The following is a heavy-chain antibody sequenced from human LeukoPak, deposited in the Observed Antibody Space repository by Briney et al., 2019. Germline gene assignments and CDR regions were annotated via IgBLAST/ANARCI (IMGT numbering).Heavy chain of an antibody. CDR2: IYYSGST. Sequence: SETLSLTCTVSGGSISSYYWSWIRQPPGKGLEWIGYIYYSGSTNYNPSLKSRVTISVDTPKNQFSLKLSSVTAADTAVYYCARRSEGWPYYFDYWGQGTLVTVSS. J-gene: IGHJ4*02. D-gene: IGHD6-19*01. CDR1: GGSISSYY. CDR3: ARRSEGWPYYFDY. V-gene: IGHV4-59*08.